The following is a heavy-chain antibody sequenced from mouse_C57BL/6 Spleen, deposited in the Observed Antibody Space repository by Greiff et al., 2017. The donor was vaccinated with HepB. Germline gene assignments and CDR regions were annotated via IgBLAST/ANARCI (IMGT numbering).Heavy chain of an antibody. J-gene: IGHJ4*01. CDR1: GYAFTNYL. Sequence: VQLQQSGAELVRPGTSVKVSCKASGYAFTNYLIEWVKQRPGQGLEWIGVINPGSGGNNYNEKFKGKATLTADKSSSTAYMQHSSLTSEDSAVYFCARDAMDYWGQGTSDTVSA. CDR2: INPGSGGN. CDR3: ARDAMDY. V-gene: IGHV1-54*01.